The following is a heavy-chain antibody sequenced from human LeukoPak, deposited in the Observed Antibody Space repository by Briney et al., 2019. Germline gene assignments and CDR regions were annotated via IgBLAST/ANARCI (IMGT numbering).Heavy chain of an antibody. CDR1: GGTFSSYA. CDR3: ARRLLYYYGSAPYGMDV. V-gene: IGHV1-69*13. J-gene: IGHJ6*01. D-gene: IGHD3-10*01. Sequence: GASVKVSCKASGGTFSSYAISWVRQAPGQGLEWMGGIIPIFGTANYAQKFQGRVTITADESTSTAYMELSSLRSEDTAVYYCARRLLYYYGSAPYGMDVWGKGPRSPSPQ. CDR2: IIPIFGTA.